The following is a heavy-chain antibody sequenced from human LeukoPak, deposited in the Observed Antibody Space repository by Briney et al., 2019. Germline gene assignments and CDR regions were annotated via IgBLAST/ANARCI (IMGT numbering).Heavy chain of an antibody. J-gene: IGHJ4*02. D-gene: IGHD2-2*01. CDR1: GFTFSSYA. V-gene: IGHV3-7*01. Sequence: GGSLRLSCAASGFTFSSYAMSWVRQAPGKGLEWVANIKQDGAEKYYVDSVKGRFTISRDNAKSSLYLQMNSLRAEDTAVYYCASPYCSSTSCSTLHDFWGQGTLVTVSS. CDR2: IKQDGAEK. CDR3: ASPYCSSTSCSTLHDF.